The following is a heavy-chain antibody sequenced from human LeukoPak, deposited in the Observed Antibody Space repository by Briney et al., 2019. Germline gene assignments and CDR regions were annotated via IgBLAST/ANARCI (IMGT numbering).Heavy chain of an antibody. J-gene: IGHJ4*02. V-gene: IGHV3-43*02. CDR1: GLTCHEYA. CDR3: AKESGKFDY. CDR2: ISADGGST. Sequence: GGSLRLSCVASGLTCHEYAMHWVRQAPGKGLDWVSLISADGGSTFYVDSVSGRLSISRDNSKNSLYLQMNSLRTEDTAMYYCAKESGKFDYWGQGTLVAVSS.